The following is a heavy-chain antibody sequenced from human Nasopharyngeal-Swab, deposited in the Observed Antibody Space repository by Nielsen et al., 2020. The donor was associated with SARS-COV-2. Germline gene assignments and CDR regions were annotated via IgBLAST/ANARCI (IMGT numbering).Heavy chain of an antibody. Sequence: GSLRLSCVVYGGSFSSYYWGWIRQPPGKGLEWIAEINQSGSTNYNPSLRSRVTISVDTSKNQFSLRLTSVTAADTAVYYCAGGLSGIVPSPFLGLGPYYSYYYMDVWGKGTTVTVSS. V-gene: IGHV4-34*01. CDR1: GGSFSSYY. D-gene: IGHD2-8*01. CDR2: INQSGST. J-gene: IGHJ6*03. CDR3: AGGLSGIVPSPFLGLGPYYSYYYMDV.